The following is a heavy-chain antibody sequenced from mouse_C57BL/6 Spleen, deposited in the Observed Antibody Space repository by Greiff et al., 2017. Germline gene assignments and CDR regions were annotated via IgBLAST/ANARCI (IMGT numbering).Heavy chain of an antibody. V-gene: IGHV2-5*01. Sequence: QVHVKQSGPGLVQPSQSLSITCTVSGFSLTSYGVHWVRQSPGKGLEWLGVIWRGGSTDYNAAFMSRLSITKDNSKSQVFFKMNSLQADDTAIYYCANAYYSNYDWYFDVWGTGTTVTVSS. CDR2: IWRGGST. D-gene: IGHD2-5*01. J-gene: IGHJ1*03. CDR1: GFSLTSYG. CDR3: ANAYYSNYDWYFDV.